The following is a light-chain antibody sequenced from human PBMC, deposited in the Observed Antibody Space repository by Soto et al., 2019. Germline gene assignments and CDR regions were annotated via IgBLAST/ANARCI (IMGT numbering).Light chain of an antibody. CDR1: QSVNTN. Sequence: EIVMTQSPATLSVSPGERATFSCRASQSVNTNLAWYQLKPGQAPRLLIYGSSNRATGTPDRFSGSGSGTDFTLTISRLEPEDFAVYYCQQYGTSPLTFGGGTKVDIK. CDR2: GSS. J-gene: IGKJ4*01. V-gene: IGKV3-20*01. CDR3: QQYGTSPLT.